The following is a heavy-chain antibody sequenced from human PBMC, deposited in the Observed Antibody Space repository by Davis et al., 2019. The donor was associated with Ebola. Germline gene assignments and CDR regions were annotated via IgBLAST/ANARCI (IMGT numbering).Heavy chain of an antibody. D-gene: IGHD2-15*01. CDR3: ASNYPRNCSGGSCPPAMDY. CDR2: INPSGGST. V-gene: IGHV1-46*01. CDR1: GYTFTSYY. Sequence: AASVKVSCKASGYTFTSYYMHWVRQPPGQGLEWMGIINPSGGSTSYAQKFQGRLTMTRDTSTSTVYMELSSLRSEDTAVYYCASNYPRNCSGGSCPPAMDYWGQGTLVTVSS. J-gene: IGHJ4*02.